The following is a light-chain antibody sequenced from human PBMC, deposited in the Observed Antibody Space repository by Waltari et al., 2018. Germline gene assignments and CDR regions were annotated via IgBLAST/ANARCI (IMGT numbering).Light chain of an antibody. CDR2: DAS. CDR3: QQYDNLFIFT. Sequence: DIQMTQSPSSLSASVGDRATITCQASQDISNYLNWYQQKPGKAPKLLIYDASNLETGVPSRFSGSGSGTDFTFTISSLQPEDIATYYCQQYDNLFIFTFGPGTKVDIK. J-gene: IGKJ3*01. V-gene: IGKV1-33*01. CDR1: QDISNY.